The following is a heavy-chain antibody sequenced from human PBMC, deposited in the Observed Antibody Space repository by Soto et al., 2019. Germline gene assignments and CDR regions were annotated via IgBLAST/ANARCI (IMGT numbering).Heavy chain of an antibody. V-gene: IGHV3-48*02. Sequence: GGSLRLSCAASGFTFSSNSMNWVRQAPGKGLECISYISSISSTIYADSVKGRFTISRDNAKNSLYLQMNSLRDEDTAVYYCARVIWSGHLTSDLWGQGTLVTVSS. CDR1: GFTFSSNS. CDR3: ARVIWSGHLTSDL. D-gene: IGHD3-3*01. CDR2: ISSISSTI. J-gene: IGHJ5*02.